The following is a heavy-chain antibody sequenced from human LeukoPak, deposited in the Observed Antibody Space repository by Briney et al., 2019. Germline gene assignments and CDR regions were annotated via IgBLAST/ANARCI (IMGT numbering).Heavy chain of an antibody. D-gene: IGHD1-26*01. CDR3: ARGEWVLLFDY. CDR2: IFYSGRT. Sequence: SGTLSPTCTVPGGSISGYYWSWIRQPPGKGLEWIGYIFYSGRTDNNTSLKSRVTISVDKSKNQFSLKLSSVTAADTAVYYCARGEWVLLFDYWGAGNPDSVSS. J-gene: IGHJ4*02. CDR1: GGSISGYY. V-gene: IGHV4-59*01.